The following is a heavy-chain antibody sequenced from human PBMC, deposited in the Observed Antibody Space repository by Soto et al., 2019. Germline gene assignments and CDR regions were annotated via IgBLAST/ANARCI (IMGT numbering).Heavy chain of an antibody. CDR3: ARDTEALPSNFDF. Sequence: GGTLRLSCAACRFTYSRGSMNWVRQGPGKRRVWDSSISSTTHYINYGDSMECRLTISRGNAKNSLYLEMNGLRAEDTAVYSCARDTEALPSNFDFWGEGTLETVFS. J-gene: IGHJ4*02. CDR1: RFTYSRGS. V-gene: IGHV3-21*06. CDR2: ISSTTHYI.